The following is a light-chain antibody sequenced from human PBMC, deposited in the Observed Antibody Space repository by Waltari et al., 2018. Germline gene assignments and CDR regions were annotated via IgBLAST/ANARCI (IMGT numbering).Light chain of an antibody. CDR3: CSYTGSSTRV. V-gene: IGLV2-14*04. CDR2: DFP. J-gene: IGLJ3*02. Sequence: WYQQHPGKAPRVVIFDFPKLPSGVSIRFSGSKSGNTASLTISGLQAEDEADYYCCSYTGSSTRVFGGGTKLTVL.